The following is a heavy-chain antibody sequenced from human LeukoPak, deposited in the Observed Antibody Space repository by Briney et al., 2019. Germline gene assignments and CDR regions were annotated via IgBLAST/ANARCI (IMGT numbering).Heavy chain of an antibody. D-gene: IGHD2-2*01. J-gene: IGHJ6*02. CDR1: GFTFSSYW. CDR3: ARDRVVVPAAMSYYYGMDV. V-gene: IGHV3-74*01. Sequence: GGSLRLSCAASGFTFSSYWMHWVRQAPEKGLVWVSRINSDGSSTNYADSVKGRFTISRDNAKNTLYVQMNSLRAEDTAVYYCARDRVVVPAAMSYYYGMDVWGQGTTVTVSS. CDR2: INSDGSST.